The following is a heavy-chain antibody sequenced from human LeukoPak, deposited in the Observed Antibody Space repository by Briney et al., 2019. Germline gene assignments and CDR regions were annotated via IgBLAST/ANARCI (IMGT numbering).Heavy chain of an antibody. Sequence: GASVKVSCKASGYTSTSYYMHWVRQAPGQGLEWVGIVNPGGGNTTYAQKFQVRVTMTRDTSTRIVYMEMSSLRSDDTAVYFCARSGTFHFQNSGYSIDALDIWGQGTMVTVSS. J-gene: IGHJ3*02. D-gene: IGHD3-22*01. CDR2: VNPGGGNT. CDR1: GYTSTSYY. CDR3: ARSGTFHFQNSGYSIDALDI. V-gene: IGHV1-46*01.